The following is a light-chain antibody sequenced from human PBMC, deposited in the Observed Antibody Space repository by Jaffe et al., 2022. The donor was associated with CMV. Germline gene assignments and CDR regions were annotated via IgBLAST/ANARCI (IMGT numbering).Light chain of an antibody. J-gene: IGKJ4*01. Sequence: DIQVTQSPSSVSAFVGDSVTITCRTSQNVNKWLAWYQQKPGEAPKLLIYSASTLQSGVPSRFSGSGSGTDFTLAISSLQPEDFATYYCQQAESFPLSFGGGTKVEIK. V-gene: IGKV1-12*01. CDR3: QQAESFPLS. CDR2: SAS. CDR1: QNVNKW.